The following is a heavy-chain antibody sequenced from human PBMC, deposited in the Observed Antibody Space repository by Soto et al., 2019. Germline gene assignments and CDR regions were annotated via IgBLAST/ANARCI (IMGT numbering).Heavy chain of an antibody. CDR2: TYYRSKWYN. V-gene: IGHV6-1*01. CDR1: GDSFSSNSAA. CDR3: ARGASTRDYYSDY. J-gene: IGHJ4*02. Sequence: SQTLSLTCAISGDSFSSNSAAWNWIRQSPSRGLEWLVRTYYRSKWYNDYAVSVKSRITINPDTSKNQFSLQLNSVTPEDTAVYYCARGASTRDYYSDYWGQGTLVTVSS. D-gene: IGHD1-26*01.